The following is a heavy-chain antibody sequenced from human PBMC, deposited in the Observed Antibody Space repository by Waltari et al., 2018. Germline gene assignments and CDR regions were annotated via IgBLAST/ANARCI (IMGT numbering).Heavy chain of an antibody. D-gene: IGHD3-22*01. CDR1: GYSISSGYY. CDR2: IYHSGST. V-gene: IGHV4-38-2*01. CDR3: ARRTYYYDSSGSRRGAFDI. Sequence: QVQLQESGPGLVKPSETLSLTCAVSGYSISSGYYWGWIRQPPGKGLEWIGSIYHSGSTYHNPSLKSRLTISVDTSKNQFSLKLSSVTAADTAVYYCARRTYYYDSSGSRRGAFDIWGQGTMVTVSS. J-gene: IGHJ3*02.